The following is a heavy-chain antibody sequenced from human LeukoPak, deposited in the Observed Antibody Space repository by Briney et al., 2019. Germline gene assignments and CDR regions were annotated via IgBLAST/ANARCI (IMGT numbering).Heavy chain of an antibody. D-gene: IGHD6-13*01. CDR3: ARGPSSNWSGLDF. CDR1: VFTLSSYW. CDR2: INGDGTTT. V-gene: IGHV3-74*01. J-gene: IGHJ4*02. Sequence: GGSLRLSCAASVFTLSSYWMQWVRQAPGKGLVWVSHINGDGTTTNYADSVKGRFTISRDNAKNTVYLQMNSLRAEDTAVYYCARGPSSNWSGLDFWGQGTLLTVSS.